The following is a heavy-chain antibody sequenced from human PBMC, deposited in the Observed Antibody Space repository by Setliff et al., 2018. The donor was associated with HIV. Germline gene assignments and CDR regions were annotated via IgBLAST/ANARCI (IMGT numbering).Heavy chain of an antibody. V-gene: IGHV4-39*01. CDR1: GGSISSSRYY. CDR3: ARLGDNSDWRSNYFFYYMDV. Sequence: SETLSLTCTVSGGSISSSRYYWGWIRQPPGKGLEWIASIYFSGNTRYNPSLRSRLTMSVDTSKNQFSLSLISMTAADSAVYYCARLGDNSDWRSNYFFYYMDVWGKGTTVTVSS. D-gene: IGHD3-22*01. CDR2: IYFSGNT. J-gene: IGHJ6*03.